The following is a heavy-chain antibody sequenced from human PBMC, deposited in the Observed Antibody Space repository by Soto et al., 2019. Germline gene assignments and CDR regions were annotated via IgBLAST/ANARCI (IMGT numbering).Heavy chain of an antibody. Sequence: PSETLSLTCTVSGGSISSYYWSWIRQPPGKGLEWIGYIYYSGSTNYNPSLKSRVTISVDTSKNQFSLKLSSVTAADTAVYYCASRGRAYCSSTSCPEIWFDPWGQGTLVTVSS. CDR3: ASRGRAYCSSTSCPEIWFDP. J-gene: IGHJ5*02. CDR2: IYYSGST. V-gene: IGHV4-59*08. D-gene: IGHD2-2*01. CDR1: GGSISSYY.